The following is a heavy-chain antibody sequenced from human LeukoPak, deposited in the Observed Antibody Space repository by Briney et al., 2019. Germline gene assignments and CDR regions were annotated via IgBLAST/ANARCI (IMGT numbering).Heavy chain of an antibody. V-gene: IGHV1-2*02. CDR1: GYTFTGYY. D-gene: IGHD3-10*01. CDR3: ATTMIRGATTFEAFDI. CDR2: INPNNGGT. J-gene: IGHJ3*02. Sequence: ASVKVSCKASGYTFTGYYIHWVRQAPGQGLEWMGWINPNNGGTNYAQRFQGRVTMTRDTSISTAYMELRSDDTAVYYCATTMIRGATTFEAFDIWGQGTLVTVSS.